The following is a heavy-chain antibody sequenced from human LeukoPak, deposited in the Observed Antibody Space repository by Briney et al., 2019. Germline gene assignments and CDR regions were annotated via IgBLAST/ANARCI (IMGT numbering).Heavy chain of an antibody. V-gene: IGHV4-59*08. J-gene: IGHJ3*02. D-gene: IGHD4-17*01. CDR2: IYYSGST. CDR3: ARHKSVRYAFDI. Sequence: PSETLSLTCTVSGGSISSYYWSWIRQPPGKGLEWIGYIYYSGSTNYNPSLKSRVTISVDTSKNQFSLKLSSVTAADTAVYYCARHKSVRYAFDIWGQGTMVTVSS. CDR1: GGSISSYY.